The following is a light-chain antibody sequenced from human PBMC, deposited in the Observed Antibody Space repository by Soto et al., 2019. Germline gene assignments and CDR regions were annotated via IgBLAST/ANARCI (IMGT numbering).Light chain of an antibody. CDR2: DAS. Sequence: DIQMTQSPYTLSASAVDGVTITFLASQGISTWLAWYQQKPGTAPKLLIYDASSLESGVPSRFSGSGSGTEFTLTISSLQPDDYATYYCQKYSSYSRTFGQGTKVDIK. CDR3: QKYSSYSRT. J-gene: IGKJ1*01. V-gene: IGKV1-5*01. CDR1: QGISTW.